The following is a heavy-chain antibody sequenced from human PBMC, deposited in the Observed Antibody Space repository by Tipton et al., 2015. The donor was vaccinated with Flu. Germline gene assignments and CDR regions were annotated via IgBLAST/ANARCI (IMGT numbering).Heavy chain of an antibody. Sequence: LRLSCAVSGGSISSYYWTWFRQPPGKGLEWIGHIYYTGTTSYNPSLKSRVTISGDKSKSQFSLKLNSVTAADTAVYYCARLSYYDVDLKNFYFDYWGQGALVTVSS. V-gene: IGHV4-59*01. CDR1: GGSISSYY. J-gene: IGHJ4*02. CDR3: ARLSYYDVDLKNFYFDY. D-gene: IGHD3-10*02. CDR2: IYYTGTT.